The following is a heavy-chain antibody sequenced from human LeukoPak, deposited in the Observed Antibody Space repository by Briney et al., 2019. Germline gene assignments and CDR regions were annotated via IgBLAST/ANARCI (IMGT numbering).Heavy chain of an antibody. J-gene: IGHJ6*03. Sequence: GGSLRLSCAASEFTFSSYSMNWVRQAPGKGLEWVSSISGSSSYIYYVDSVKGRFTISRDNARNSLFLQMNSLRAEDTAGVPRTFLAATLIAYMDVWGKGTTVTVSS. CDR3: TFLAATLIAYMDV. D-gene: IGHD2-15*01. CDR2: ISGSSSYI. V-gene: IGHV3-21*01. CDR1: EFTFSSYS.